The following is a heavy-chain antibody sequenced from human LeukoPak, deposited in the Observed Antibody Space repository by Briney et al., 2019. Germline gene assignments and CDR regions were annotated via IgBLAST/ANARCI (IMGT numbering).Heavy chain of an antibody. CDR3: ARGLRSSWNGDDAFDI. Sequence: KPSQTLSLTCAISGDSVSSNSAAWNWIRQSPSRGLEWLGRTYYRSKWYNDYAVSVKSRITINPDTSKNQFSLQLNSVTPEDTAEYYCARGLRSSWNGDDAFDIWGQGTMVTVSS. CDR1: GDSVSSNSAA. CDR2: TYYRSKWYN. J-gene: IGHJ3*02. V-gene: IGHV6-1*01. D-gene: IGHD6-13*01.